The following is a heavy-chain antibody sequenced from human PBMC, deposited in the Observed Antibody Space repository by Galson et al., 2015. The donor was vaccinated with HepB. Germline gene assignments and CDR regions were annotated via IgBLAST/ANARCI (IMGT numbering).Heavy chain of an antibody. CDR2: IYPGDSDT. J-gene: IGHJ3*02. CDR1: GSSFTSYW. Sequence: QSGAEVTKPGESLKISCKGSGSSFTSYWIGWVRQMPGKGLEWMGIIYPGDSDTRYSPSFQGQVTISADKSISTAYLQWSSLKASDTAMYYCARLSGWGIRVLVAFDIWGQGTMVTVSS. V-gene: IGHV5-51*01. CDR3: ARLSGWGIRVLVAFDI. D-gene: IGHD3-16*01.